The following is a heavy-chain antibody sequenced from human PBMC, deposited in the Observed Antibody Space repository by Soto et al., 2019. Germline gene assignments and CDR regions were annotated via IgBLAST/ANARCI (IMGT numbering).Heavy chain of an antibody. V-gene: IGHV4-59*01. J-gene: IGHJ6*02. CDR3: ARAVVVGAGTQTYYYYGMDV. Sequence: LSLTCSVSGGSFGGYYWSWIRQPPGKGLEWIGYVYYSGSTDYNPSLKSRVTISIDTSKNQFSLKLTSVTAADTAVYYCARAVVVGAGTQTYYYYGMDVWGQGTTVTV. D-gene: IGHD3-22*01. CDR2: VYYSGST. CDR1: GGSFGGYY.